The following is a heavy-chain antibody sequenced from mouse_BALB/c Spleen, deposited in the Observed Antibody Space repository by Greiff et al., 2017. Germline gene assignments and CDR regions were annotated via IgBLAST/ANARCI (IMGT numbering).Heavy chain of an antibody. Sequence: VKLQESGPGLVAPSQSLSITCTVSGFSLTSYGVHWVRQPPGKGLEWLGVIWAGGSTNYNSALMSRLSISKDNSKSQVFLKMNSLQTDDTAMYYCARETYGNYPAWFAYWGQGTLVTVSA. J-gene: IGHJ3*01. CDR3: ARETYGNYPAWFAY. CDR2: IWAGGST. D-gene: IGHD2-1*01. CDR1: GFSLTSYG. V-gene: IGHV2-9*02.